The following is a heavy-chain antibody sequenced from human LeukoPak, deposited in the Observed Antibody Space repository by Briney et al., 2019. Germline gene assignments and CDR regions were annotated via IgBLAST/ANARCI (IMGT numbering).Heavy chain of an antibody. CDR2: IGSAGGT. CDR1: GFTLSSYD. D-gene: IGHD1-26*01. CDR3: ARGWERGFDY. J-gene: IGHJ4*02. V-gene: IGHV3-13*01. Sequence: HTGGSLRLSCAASGFTLSSYDMPWVRQATGKGLEWVSAIGSAGGTYYPGSVKGRFTISRENAKNSLYLQMDSLRAGDTAVYYCARGWERGFDYWGQGTLVTVSS.